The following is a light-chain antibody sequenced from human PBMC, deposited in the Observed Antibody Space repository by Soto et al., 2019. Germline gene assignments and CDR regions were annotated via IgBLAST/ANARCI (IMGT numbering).Light chain of an antibody. J-gene: IGKJ5*01. CDR1: QSVSNY. Sequence: EIVLTQSPAILSLSPGERATLSCRASQSVSNYLAWYQQKPGQALRLLIYDASSRATGIPAMFCGSGSGTDFALTISILVPDDLVVYYGQHRSGCTGVTVGQGTRVEIK. CDR2: DAS. V-gene: IGKV3-11*01. CDR3: QHRSGCTGVT.